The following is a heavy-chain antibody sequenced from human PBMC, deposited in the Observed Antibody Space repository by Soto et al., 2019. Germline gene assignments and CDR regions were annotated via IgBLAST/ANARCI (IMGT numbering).Heavy chain of an antibody. CDR1: GFTFSSYA. D-gene: IGHD3-9*01. CDR3: AKMYYDILTGYYPALDY. Sequence: GGSLRLSCAASGFTFSSYAMSWVRQAPGKGLEWVSAISGSGGSTYYADSVKGRFTISRDNSKNTLYLQMNSLRAEDTAVYYCAKMYYDILTGYYPALDYWGQGTLVTVSS. J-gene: IGHJ4*02. CDR2: ISGSGGST. V-gene: IGHV3-23*01.